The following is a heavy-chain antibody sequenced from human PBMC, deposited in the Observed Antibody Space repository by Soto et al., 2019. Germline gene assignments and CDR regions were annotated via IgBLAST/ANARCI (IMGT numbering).Heavy chain of an antibody. CDR2: ISNSGST. CDR1: GGSVSSGVYY. V-gene: IGHV4-61*08. J-gene: IGHJ4*02. CDR3: ARLRFTTFGVVTGHYLSY. D-gene: IGHD3-3*01. Sequence: PSETLSLTCSVSGGSVSSGVYYWSWIRQPPGKGMELIGYISNSGSTDYNPSLTSRVAISLETSRNQFSLKLRSVTAADTAVYYCARLRFTTFGVVTGHYLSYWGRGTLDTVSA.